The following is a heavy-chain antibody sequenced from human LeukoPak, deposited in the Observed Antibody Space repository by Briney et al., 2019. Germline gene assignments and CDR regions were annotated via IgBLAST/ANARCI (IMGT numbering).Heavy chain of an antibody. V-gene: IGHV3-7*01. CDR1: GVTFNGYW. CDR2: IKQDGSEK. D-gene: IGHD2-15*01. Sequence: PGGSLRLSCTASGVTFNGYWMTWVRQAPGKGLEWVANIKQDGSEKYYVDSVKGRFTISRDNAKNSLSLQMNSLRAEDTAVYYCAREGGYCSGGTCSPYYYMDVWGKGTTVTVSS. J-gene: IGHJ6*03. CDR3: AREGGYCSGGTCSPYYYMDV.